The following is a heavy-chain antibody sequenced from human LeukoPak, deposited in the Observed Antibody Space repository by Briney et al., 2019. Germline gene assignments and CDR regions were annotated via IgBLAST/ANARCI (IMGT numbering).Heavy chain of an antibody. J-gene: IGHJ4*02. V-gene: IGHV3-30-3*01. CDR2: ISYDGSNK. CDR3: ARDLRSYGDAPVN. CDR1: GFTFSSYA. D-gene: IGHD4-17*01. Sequence: GGSPRLSCAASGFTFSSYAMHWVRQAPGKGLEWVAVISYDGSNKYYADSVKGRFTISRDNSKNTLYLQMNSLRAEDTAVYYCARDLRSYGDAPVNWGQGTLVTVSS.